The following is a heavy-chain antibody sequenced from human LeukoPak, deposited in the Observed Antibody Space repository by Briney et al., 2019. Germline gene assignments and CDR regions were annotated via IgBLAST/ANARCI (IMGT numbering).Heavy chain of an antibody. J-gene: IGHJ1*01. CDR1: NYSIKTGYY. D-gene: IGHD1-26*01. Sequence: PSETLSLTCTVSNYSIKTGYYWGWIRQPPGKGLEFIGSVYHGGNTYYKASLKSRVTISLDTSKNQFSLRLSSVTAADTAVYYCARSYSGSFLYWGQGSLVTVSS. CDR2: VYHGGNT. V-gene: IGHV4-38-2*02. CDR3: ARSYSGSFLY.